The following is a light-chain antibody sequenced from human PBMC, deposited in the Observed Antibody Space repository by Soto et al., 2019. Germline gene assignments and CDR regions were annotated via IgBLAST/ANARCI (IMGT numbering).Light chain of an antibody. Sequence: EVVLTQSPGTQSLSPGERATLSCRAGQSVSSRFLAWYQHKRGQAPRLLIYGASRRATGIPDRFSGTGSGTDFTLTISRLEPEDFAVYYCQQYGSSPYTFGLGTKLEIK. CDR3: QQYGSSPYT. V-gene: IGKV3-20*01. J-gene: IGKJ2*01. CDR1: QSVSSRF. CDR2: GAS.